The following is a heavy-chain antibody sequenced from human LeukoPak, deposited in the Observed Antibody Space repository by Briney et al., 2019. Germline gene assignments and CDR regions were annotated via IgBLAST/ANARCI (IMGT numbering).Heavy chain of an antibody. V-gene: IGHV3-30*02. CDR2: IRYDGSKK. Sequence: GGSLRLSCAASGFTFSSYGMHWVRQAPGKGLEWVAFIRYDGSKKYYADSVKGRFTISRDNSKNTLYLQMNSLRAEDTAVYYCAKDSPNNYGSGSYLQGYFDYWGQGTLVTVSS. CDR3: AKDSPNNYGSGSYLQGYFDY. CDR1: GFTFSSYG. D-gene: IGHD3-10*01. J-gene: IGHJ4*02.